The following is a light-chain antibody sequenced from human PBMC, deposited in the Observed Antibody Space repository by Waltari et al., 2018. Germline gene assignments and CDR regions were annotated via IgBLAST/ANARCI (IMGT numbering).Light chain of an antibody. J-gene: IGKJ1*01. V-gene: IGKV3-20*01. CDR1: ESVSKF. CDR3: QKYDSLPAT. Sequence: CGTRESVSKFLAVYEQKPGQAPRLLIYHSSNRASGIPGRFSGSGFGTDFSLTISRLEPEDFAVYYCQKYDSLPATFGQGTKVEIK. CDR2: HSS.